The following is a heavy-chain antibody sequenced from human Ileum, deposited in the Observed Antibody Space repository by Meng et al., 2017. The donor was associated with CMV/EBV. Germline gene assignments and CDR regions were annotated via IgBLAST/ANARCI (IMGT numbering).Heavy chain of an antibody. D-gene: IGHD4-11*01. J-gene: IGHJ4*02. V-gene: IGHV3-66*02. CDR1: GFIVSNNY. CDR2: IFTDGVT. Sequence: GGSLRFSCSASGFIVSNNYMSWVRQAPGKGLEWVSLIFTDGVTYYADSVKGRFTIFRDNSKNTLNLQMNGLGPEDTAVYYCTRGYSGSSGWGQGTLVTVSS. CDR3: TRGYSGSSG.